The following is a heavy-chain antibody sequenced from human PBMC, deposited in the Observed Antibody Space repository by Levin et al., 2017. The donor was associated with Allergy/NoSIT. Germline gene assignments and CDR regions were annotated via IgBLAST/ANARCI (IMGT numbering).Heavy chain of an antibody. V-gene: IGHV3-21*01. CDR2: ISSSSSYI. CDR3: ARDLGYCSGGSCFANPSDDAFDI. J-gene: IGHJ3*02. CDR1: GFTFSSYS. Sequence: PGESLKISCAASGFTFSSYSMNWVRQAPGKGLEWVSSISSSSSYIYYADSVKGRFTISRDNAKNSLYLQMNSLRAEDTAVYYCARDLGYCSGGSCFANPSDDAFDIWGQGTMVTVSS. D-gene: IGHD2-15*01.